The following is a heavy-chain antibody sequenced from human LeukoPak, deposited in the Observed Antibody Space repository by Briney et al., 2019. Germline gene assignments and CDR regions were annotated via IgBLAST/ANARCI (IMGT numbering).Heavy chain of an antibody. Sequence: ASVKVSCKASGDTFTNYFIHWVRQAPGQGLEWMGMMNPNSGTTKYAQKFRGRVTMPRDTSTSTVYVELSSLTSDDTAVYYCASSSITIFGVVTRSWFDPWGQGTLVTVSS. CDR2: MNPNSGTT. CDR3: ASSSITIFGVVTRSWFDP. J-gene: IGHJ5*02. CDR1: GDTFTNYF. V-gene: IGHV1-46*01. D-gene: IGHD3-3*01.